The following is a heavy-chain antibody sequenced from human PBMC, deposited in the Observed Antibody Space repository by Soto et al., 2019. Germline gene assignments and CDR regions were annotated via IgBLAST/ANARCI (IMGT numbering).Heavy chain of an antibody. Sequence: SVKVSCKASGGTFSSYAISWVRQAPGQGLEWMGGIIPIFGTANYAQKFQGRVTITADESTSTAYMELSSLRSEDTAVYYCANTAEGPYRSIDYWCQGTLVTVSS. CDR1: GGTFSSYA. CDR3: ANTAEGPYRSIDY. J-gene: IGHJ4*02. D-gene: IGHD3-16*02. CDR2: IIPIFGTA. V-gene: IGHV1-69*13.